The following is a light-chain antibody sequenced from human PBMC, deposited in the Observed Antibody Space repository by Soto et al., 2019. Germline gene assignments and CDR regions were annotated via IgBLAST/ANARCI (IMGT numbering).Light chain of an antibody. CDR3: VSYTSSTTYV. CDR1: SSDVGGSNF. Sequence: QSVLTQPASVSDSPGQSITISCTGTSSDVGGSNFVSWYQQHPGKPPKLIIYDVANRPSGVSNRFSGSKPGSTASLIISRLQTENEADYYCVSYTSSTTYVFGTGTKGTVL. J-gene: IGLJ1*01. V-gene: IGLV2-14*03. CDR2: DVA.